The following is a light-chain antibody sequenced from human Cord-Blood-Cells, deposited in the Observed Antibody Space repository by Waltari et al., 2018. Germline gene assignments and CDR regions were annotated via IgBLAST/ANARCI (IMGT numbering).Light chain of an antibody. CDR3: CSYAGSYTYV. CDR1: SSDVGVYHY. V-gene: IGLV2-11*01. CDR2: DVS. Sequence: QSALTKPRSVSGSPGQSVTITCTGTSSDVGVYHYVSWYQQHPGKAPKLMIYDVSKRPSGVPDRFSGSKSGNTASLTISGLQAEDEADYYCCSYAGSYTYVFGTGTKVTVL. J-gene: IGLJ1*01.